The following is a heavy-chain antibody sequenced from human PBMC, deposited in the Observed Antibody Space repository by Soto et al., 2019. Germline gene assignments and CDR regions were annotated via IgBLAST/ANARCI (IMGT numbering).Heavy chain of an antibody. V-gene: IGHV3-23*01. CDR3: ANSFSPASSNWHSHFDH. D-gene: IGHD6-13*01. CDR1: GFTFSSYA. CDR2: ISSRGETT. Sequence: EVQLLESGGGLVQPGGSLRLSCAASGFTFSSYAMSWVRLAPGKGLEWVSAISSRGETTFYADSVKGRFTISRDNSKNTVYSHMNGLTAEDTAVYYCANSFSPASSNWHSHFDHWGQGTLVTVSS. J-gene: IGHJ4*02.